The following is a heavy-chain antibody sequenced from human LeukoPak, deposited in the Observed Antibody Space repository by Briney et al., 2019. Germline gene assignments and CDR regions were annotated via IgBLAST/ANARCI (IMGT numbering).Heavy chain of an antibody. Sequence: SETLSLTCAVYGGSFSGYYWSWIRQPPAKGLEWIGEINHSGSTNYNPSLKSRVTKSVDTSKNQFSLKLSSVTAADTAVYYCARGHIGYSTPFDYWGQGTLVTVSS. J-gene: IGHJ4*02. V-gene: IGHV4-34*01. CDR1: GGSFSGYY. CDR2: INHSGST. CDR3: ARGHIGYSTPFDY. D-gene: IGHD6-13*01.